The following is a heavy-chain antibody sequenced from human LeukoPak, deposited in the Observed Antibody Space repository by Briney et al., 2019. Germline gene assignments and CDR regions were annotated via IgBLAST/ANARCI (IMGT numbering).Heavy chain of an antibody. V-gene: IGHV3-23*01. CDR1: GFTFSSHA. D-gene: IGHD3-22*01. J-gene: IGHJ4*02. CDR2: ISGSGDST. CDR3: AKDNPPMRSGDSSGYYSGLFDY. Sequence: GGSLRLSCAASGFTFSSHAMTWVRQAPGKRLEWVSVISGSGDSTYYADSVKGRFTISRDNSKNTLYLQMNSLRAEDTAVYYCAKDNPPMRSGDSSGYYSGLFDYWGQGTLVTVSS.